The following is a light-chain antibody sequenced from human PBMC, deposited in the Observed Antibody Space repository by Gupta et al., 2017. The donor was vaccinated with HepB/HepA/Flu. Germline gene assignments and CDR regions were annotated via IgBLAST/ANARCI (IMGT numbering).Light chain of an antibody. CDR1: SGHSRYS. CDR2: LSSDGSH. CDR3: QTWGTGIRV. V-gene: IGLV4-69*01. Sequence: VVLTQSPSAYASLGASVRLTCTMSSGHSRYSIAWHQLQPEKGPRYLMSLSSDGSHRKGDGIPVRFSGSSSGAERYLTISSLQSEDEADYYCQTWGTGIRVFGGGTKLTVL. J-gene: IGLJ3*02.